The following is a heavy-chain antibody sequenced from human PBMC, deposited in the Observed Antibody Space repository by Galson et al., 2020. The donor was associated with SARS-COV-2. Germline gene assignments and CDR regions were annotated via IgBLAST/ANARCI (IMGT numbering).Heavy chain of an antibody. V-gene: IGHV3-53*01. CDR1: GFTVSSSY. Sequence: GESLKISCAASGFTVSSSYINWVRQAPGKGLEWVSVTYTGGFTYYADSLKGRLAISRDDSKNTLYLEMDRLTVEDTAVYYCAREASAYFDLWGRGTLVTAAS. CDR3: AREASAYFDL. J-gene: IGHJ2*01. CDR2: TYTGGFT.